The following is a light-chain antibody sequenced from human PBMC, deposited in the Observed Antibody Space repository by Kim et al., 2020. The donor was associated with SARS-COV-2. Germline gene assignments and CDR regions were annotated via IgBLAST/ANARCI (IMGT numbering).Light chain of an antibody. Sequence: QLVLTQSPSASATLGASVTLTCTLSSGHSSYAIAWHQQQPEKGPRYLMKVNSDGSHSKGDGIPDRFSGSSSGAERYVTISSLQSEDEAEYYCQTWDTGIRVFGGGTQLTVL. CDR3: QTWDTGIRV. V-gene: IGLV4-69*01. CDR1: SGHSSYA. J-gene: IGLJ2*01. CDR2: VNSDGSH.